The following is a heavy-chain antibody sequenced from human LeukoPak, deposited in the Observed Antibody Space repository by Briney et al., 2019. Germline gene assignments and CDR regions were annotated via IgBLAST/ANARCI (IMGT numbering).Heavy chain of an antibody. CDR2: IYHSGST. Sequence: SETLSLTCTVSGGSISSGGYYWSWIRQPPGKGLEWIGYIYHSGSTYYNPSLKSRVTISVDRSKNQFSLKLSSVTAADTAVYYCARTMVRGVISYWGQGTLVTVSS. CDR3: ARTMVRGVISY. V-gene: IGHV4-30-2*01. J-gene: IGHJ4*02. D-gene: IGHD3-10*01. CDR1: GGSISSGGYY.